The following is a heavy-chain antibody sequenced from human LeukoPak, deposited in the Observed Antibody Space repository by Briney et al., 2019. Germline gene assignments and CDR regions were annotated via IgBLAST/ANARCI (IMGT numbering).Heavy chain of an antibody. CDR2: ISSSSSYI. J-gene: IGHJ3*02. V-gene: IGHV3-21*01. CDR1: GFTFSSYS. Sequence: GGSLRLSCAASGFTFSSYSMSWVRQAPGKGLEWVSSISSSSSYIYYADSVKGRFTISRDNAKNSLYLQMNSLRAEDTAVYYCARSPKRPIVVVPAPRGAFDIWGQGTMVTVSS. CDR3: ARSPKRPIVVVPAPRGAFDI. D-gene: IGHD2-2*01.